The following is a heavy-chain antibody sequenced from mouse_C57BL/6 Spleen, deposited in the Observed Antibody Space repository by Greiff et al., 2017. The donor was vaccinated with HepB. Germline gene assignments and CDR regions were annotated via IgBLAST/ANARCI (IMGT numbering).Heavy chain of an antibody. CDR3: ARGDSRDFDY. CDR1: GYSITSGYD. CDR2: ISYSGST. D-gene: IGHD3-3*01. J-gene: IGHJ2*01. Sequence: DVKLVESGPGMVKPSQSLSLTCTVTGYSITSGYDWHWIRHFPGNKLEWMGYISYSGSTNYNPSLKSRISITHDTSKNHFFLKLNSVTTEDTATYYCARGDSRDFDYWGQGTTLTVSS. V-gene: IGHV3-1*01.